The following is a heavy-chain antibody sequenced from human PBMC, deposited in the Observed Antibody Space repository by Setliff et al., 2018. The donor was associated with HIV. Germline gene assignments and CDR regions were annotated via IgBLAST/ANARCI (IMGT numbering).Heavy chain of an antibody. CDR2: IYYSGMT. CDR1: GGSISSYY. V-gene: IGHV4-59*01. D-gene: IGHD6-13*01. J-gene: IGHJ4*02. Sequence: SETLSLTCSVSGGSISSYYWSWIRQPPGKGLEWIGDIYYSGMTNYNPSLQSRVTISLDTSKNQFSLKVNSVTAADTAVYYCARKGSSSRSQEYYYDFWGQGTLVTVSS. CDR3: ARKGSSSRSQEYYYDF.